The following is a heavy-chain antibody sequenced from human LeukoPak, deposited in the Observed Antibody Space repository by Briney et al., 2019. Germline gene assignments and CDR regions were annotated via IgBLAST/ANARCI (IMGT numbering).Heavy chain of an antibody. CDR2: INHSGST. CDR1: DGSFSGFY. V-gene: IGHV4-34*01. Sequence: SETLSLTCAIYDGSFSGFYWSWIRQPPGKGLEWIGEINHSGSTNYNPSLKSRVTISVDTSKNQFSLKLSSVTAADTAVYYCARHDVLLWFGVTSHFDYWGQGTLVTVSS. J-gene: IGHJ4*02. CDR3: ARHDVLLWFGVTSHFDY. D-gene: IGHD3-10*01.